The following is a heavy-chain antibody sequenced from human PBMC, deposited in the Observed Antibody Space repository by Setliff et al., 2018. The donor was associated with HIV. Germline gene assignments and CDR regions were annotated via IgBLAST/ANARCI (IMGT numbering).Heavy chain of an antibody. CDR3: ARRKYYYDSTAYFHYKYYGMDV. Sequence: ETLSLSCAASGFPFSSYYMGWVRQSAGKGLEWLANINQDGSEKKYVDSVKGRFILSRDNAKNSLYLQMNSLRAEDTAVYYCARRKYYYDSTAYFHYKYYGMDVWGQGTTVTVSS. CDR2: INQDGSEK. D-gene: IGHD3-22*01. CDR1: GFPFSSYY. V-gene: IGHV3-7*01. J-gene: IGHJ6*02.